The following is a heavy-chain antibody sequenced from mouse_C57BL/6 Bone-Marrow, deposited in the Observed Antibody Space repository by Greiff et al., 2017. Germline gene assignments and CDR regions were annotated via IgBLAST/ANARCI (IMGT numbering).Heavy chain of an antibody. Sequence: VHVKQSVAELVRPGASVKLSCTASGFTIKNTYMHWVKQRPEQGLEWIGRIDPANGNTKYAPKFQGKATITADTSSNTAYLQLSSLTSEDTAIYYCAPDAWFAYWGQGTLVTVSA. CDR2: IDPANGNT. CDR3: APDAWFAY. V-gene: IGHV14-3*01. CDR1: GFTIKNTY. J-gene: IGHJ3*01.